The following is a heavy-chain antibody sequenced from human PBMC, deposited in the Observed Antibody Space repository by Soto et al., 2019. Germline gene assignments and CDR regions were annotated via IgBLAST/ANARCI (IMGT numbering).Heavy chain of an antibody. CDR3: ARGKNDDLYYYYGMDV. V-gene: IGHV3-48*03. CDR2: ISSSGSTI. Sequence: GGSLRLSCAASGFTFSSYEMNWVRQAPGKGLEWVSYISSSGSTIYYADSVKGRFTISRDNAKNSLYLQMNSLRAEDTAVYYCARGKNDDLYYYYGMDVWGQGTTVTVSS. D-gene: IGHD1-1*01. J-gene: IGHJ6*02. CDR1: GFTFSSYE.